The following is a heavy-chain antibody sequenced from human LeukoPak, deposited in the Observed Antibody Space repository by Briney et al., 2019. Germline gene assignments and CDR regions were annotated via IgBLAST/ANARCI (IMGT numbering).Heavy chain of an antibody. CDR1: GFTFSSYA. CDR3: AKAPVTTCRGAFCYPFDY. V-gene: IGHV3-23*01. D-gene: IGHD2-15*01. CDR2: ISDTGNT. Sequence: PGGSLRLSCAASGFTFSSYAMSWVRQAPGKGLEWVSAISDTGNTYHADSVKGRFTISRDSSKNTLFLRMNRLRPEDAAVYYCAKAPVTTCRGAFCYPFDYWGLGTLVTVSS. J-gene: IGHJ4*02.